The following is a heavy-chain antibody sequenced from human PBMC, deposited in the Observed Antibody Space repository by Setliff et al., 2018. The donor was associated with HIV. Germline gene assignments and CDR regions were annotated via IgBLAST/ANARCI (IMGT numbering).Heavy chain of an antibody. CDR1: GGSISNYS. J-gene: IGHJ6*03. V-gene: IGHV4-59*12. CDR2: VHYSGSA. CDR3: ARKATTYYYFYYLDV. D-gene: IGHD1-1*01. Sequence: PSETLSLTCTVSGGSISNYSWSWIRQPPGKGLQYLGFVHYSGSANYNPSLKSRVTISVDMSKNQYSLKLSSVTAADTAVYYCARKATTYYYFYYLDVWGKGTTVTVS.